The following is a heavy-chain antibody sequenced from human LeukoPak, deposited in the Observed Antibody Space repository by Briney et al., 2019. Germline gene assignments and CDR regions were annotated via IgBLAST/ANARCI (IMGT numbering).Heavy chain of an antibody. CDR3: AKPLPTDYYDSSGYYPFDY. CDR2: ITNDGSST. J-gene: IGHJ4*02. D-gene: IGHD3-22*01. V-gene: IGHV3-74*01. Sequence: QPGGSLRLSCAASGLTFSSHWMHWVRQAPGKGLVWVSRITNDGSSTTYADSVKGRFTISRDNSKNTLYLQMNSLRAEDTAVYYCAKPLPTDYYDSSGYYPFDYWGQGTLVTVSS. CDR1: GLTFSSHW.